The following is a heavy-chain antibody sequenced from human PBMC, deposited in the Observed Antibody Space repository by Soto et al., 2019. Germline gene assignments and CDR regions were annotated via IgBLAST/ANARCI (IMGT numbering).Heavy chain of an antibody. Sequence: QVRLVESGGDLVKPGESLRLSCVASGFTFIDYYMNWVRQAPGKGLEWISYISSTGKNIYYSDSVKGRFIVSRDNAKNSLFLQMNSLTADDTAVYYCGRSHGVGSYWGQGTRVTVSS. D-gene: IGHD1-26*01. CDR3: GRSHGVGSY. CDR2: ISSTGKNI. V-gene: IGHV3-11*01. J-gene: IGHJ4*02. CDR1: GFTFIDYY.